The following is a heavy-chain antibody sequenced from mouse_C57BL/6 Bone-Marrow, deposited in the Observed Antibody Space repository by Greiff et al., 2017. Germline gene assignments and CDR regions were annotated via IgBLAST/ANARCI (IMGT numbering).Heavy chain of an antibody. D-gene: IGHD1-3*01. J-gene: IGHJ3*01. CDR2: INPSNGGT. Sequence: VKLQQPGTELVKPGASVKMSCKASGYTFTSYWMHWVKQRPGQGLEWIGNINPSNGGTNYNEKFKGKATLTVDKSSSTAYLKLSSRTSEDSAVYYCSIYDWGAYWVQGTLLTVSA. V-gene: IGHV1-53*01. CDR1: GYTFTSYW. CDR3: SIYDWGAY.